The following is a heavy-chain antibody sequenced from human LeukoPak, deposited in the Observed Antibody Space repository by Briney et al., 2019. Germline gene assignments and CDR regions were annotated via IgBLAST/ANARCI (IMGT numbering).Heavy chain of an antibody. CDR2: INHSGST. J-gene: IGHJ5*02. CDR1: GGSISSYY. V-gene: IGHV4-34*01. Sequence: SETLSLTCTVSGGSISSYYMSWIRQPPGKGLEWIGEINHSGSTNYNPSLKSRVTISVDTPKNQFSLKLSSVTAADTTVYYCAIHLYSSSPGWFDPWGQGTLVTVSS. D-gene: IGHD6-6*01. CDR3: AIHLYSSSPGWFDP.